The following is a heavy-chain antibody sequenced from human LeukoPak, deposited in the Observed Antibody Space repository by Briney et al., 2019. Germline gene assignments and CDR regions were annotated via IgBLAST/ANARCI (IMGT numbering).Heavy chain of an antibody. D-gene: IGHD5-24*01. J-gene: IGHJ6*04. CDR2: ISAYNGNT. V-gene: IGHV1-18*01. CDR1: GYTFTSYG. Sequence: GASVKVSCKASGYTFTSYGISWVRQAPGQGLEWMGWISAYNGNTNYAQNLQDRVTLTTDTSTSTAYMELRSLRSDDTAVYYCARDIREMSTVTYYYYYGMDVWGXGTTVTVSS. CDR3: ARDIREMSTVTYYYYYGMDV.